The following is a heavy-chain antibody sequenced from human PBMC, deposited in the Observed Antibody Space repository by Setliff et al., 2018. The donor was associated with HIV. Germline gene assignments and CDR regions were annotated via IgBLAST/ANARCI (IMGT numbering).Heavy chain of an antibody. V-gene: IGHV3-21*01. CDR1: GFTVSDTH. CDR2: ISSSSPTYI. Sequence: GGSLRLSCAASGFTVSDTHMTWVRQAPGTGLEWVSCISSSSPTYIYYADSVKGRFTISRDNAKNSLYLQMNRLRAEETDVYYCARGMSSGGNYWFDYWGQGTLVTVSS. J-gene: IGHJ4*02. D-gene: IGHD1-26*01. CDR3: ARGMSSGGNYWFDY.